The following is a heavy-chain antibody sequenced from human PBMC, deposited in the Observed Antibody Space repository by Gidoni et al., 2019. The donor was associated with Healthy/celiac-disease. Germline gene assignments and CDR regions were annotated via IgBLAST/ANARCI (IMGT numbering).Heavy chain of an antibody. V-gene: IGHV1-3*01. J-gene: IGHJ4*02. CDR2: INARNGNT. CDR3: AREEVRRASAYGSGSMVDY. CDR1: GYTFTSYA. Sequence: QVQLVQSGAEVKKPGASVKVSCKSSGYTFTSYAMHWVRQAPGQRLEWMGWINARNGNTKYSQKFQGRVTMTRDTSASTAYIELSSLRSEDTAVYYCAREEVRRASAYGSGSMVDYWGQGTLVTVSS. D-gene: IGHD3-10*01.